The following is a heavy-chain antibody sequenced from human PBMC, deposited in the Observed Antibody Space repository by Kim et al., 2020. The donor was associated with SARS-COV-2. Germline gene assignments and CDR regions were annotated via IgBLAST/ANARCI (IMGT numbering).Heavy chain of an antibody. J-gene: IGHJ6*02. CDR2: INHSGNT. CDR1: VGSLSGYH. V-gene: IGHV4-34*01. D-gene: IGHD3-9*01. CDR3: ARGRAGVVPSPILGLGPYFEFHALDV. Sequence: SETLSLTCAVYVGSLSGYHWTWIRQTPGKGMEWIGEINHSGNTKYNQSLKSRVVISLDTSKNQFSLNLRSMTTADTAVYYCARGRAGVVPSPILGLGPYFEFHALDVWGQGTTVTVSS.